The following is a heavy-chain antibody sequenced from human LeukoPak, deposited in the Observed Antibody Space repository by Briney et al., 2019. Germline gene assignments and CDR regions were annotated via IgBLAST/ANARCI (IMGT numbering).Heavy chain of an antibody. CDR3: AKAAHPQLLYYYYGMDV. CDR1: GFTFSSYW. Sequence: GGSLRLSCAASGFTFSSYWMSWVRQAPGKGLEWVAVISYDGSNKYYADSVKGRFTISRDNSKNTLYLQMNSLRAEDTAVYYCAKAAHPQLLYYYYGMDVWGQGTTVTVSS. V-gene: IGHV3-30*18. D-gene: IGHD2-2*01. CDR2: ISYDGSNK. J-gene: IGHJ6*02.